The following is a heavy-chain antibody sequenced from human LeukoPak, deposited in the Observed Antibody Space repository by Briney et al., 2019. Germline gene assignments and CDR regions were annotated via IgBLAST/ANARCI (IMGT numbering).Heavy chain of an antibody. CDR1: GGSISSSSYY. V-gene: IGHV4-39*01. D-gene: IGHD1-26*01. CDR3: ARLAGGSLDY. Sequence: SETLSLTCTVPGGSISSSSYYWGWIRQPPGQGLEWIGSIYYSGSTYYNPSLKSRVTISVDTSKNQFSLKLSSVTAADTAVYYCARLAGGSLDYWGQGTLGTVSS. CDR2: IYYSGST. J-gene: IGHJ4*02.